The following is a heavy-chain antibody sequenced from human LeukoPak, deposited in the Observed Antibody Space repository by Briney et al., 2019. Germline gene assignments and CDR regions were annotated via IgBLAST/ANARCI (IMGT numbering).Heavy chain of an antibody. D-gene: IGHD3-9*01. Sequence: GGSLRLSCEASGFTLSSYAMSWVRQAPGKGLEWVSDISASGDTTYYADSVKGRFTISRDNSKNTLDLQMSSLRVEDTAVYYCAKAADWLAADYIDYWGQGTLVTVSS. CDR1: GFTLSSYA. V-gene: IGHV3-23*01. CDR2: ISASGDTT. J-gene: IGHJ4*02. CDR3: AKAADWLAADYIDY.